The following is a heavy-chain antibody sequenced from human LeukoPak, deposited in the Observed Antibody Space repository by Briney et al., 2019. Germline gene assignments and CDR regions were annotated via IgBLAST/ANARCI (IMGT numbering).Heavy chain of an antibody. CDR1: AGSISDYY. Sequence: AETLSLTCSVSAGSISDYYWTWIRQAPGQGLEWIGHMYYSGATNYNPSLKSRATMSVDTSKNHFSLTLTSVTAADTAIYYCARDEQWVVRGVPYLWGQGTLVTVSS. J-gene: IGHJ4*02. CDR3: ARDEQWVVRGVPYL. CDR2: MYYSGAT. D-gene: IGHD3-10*01. V-gene: IGHV4-59*01.